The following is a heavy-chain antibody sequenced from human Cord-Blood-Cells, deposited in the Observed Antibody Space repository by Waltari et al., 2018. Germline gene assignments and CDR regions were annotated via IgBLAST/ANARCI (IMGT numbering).Heavy chain of an antibody. V-gene: IGHV1-8*01. CDR3: ARVADDSSGYYGPQYGMDV. Sequence: QVQLVQSGAEVKKPGASVKVSCKASGYTFTSYDINWVRQATGQGLEWMGGKNPNSGNTGYAQKLQGRVTMTRNTSISTAYMELSSLRSEDTAVYYCARVADDSSGYYGPQYGMDVWGQGTTVTVSS. J-gene: IGHJ6*02. CDR2: KNPNSGNT. D-gene: IGHD3-22*01. CDR1: GYTFTSYD.